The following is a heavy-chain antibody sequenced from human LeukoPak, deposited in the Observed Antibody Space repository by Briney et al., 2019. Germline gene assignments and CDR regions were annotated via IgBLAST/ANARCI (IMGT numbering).Heavy chain of an antibody. D-gene: IGHD5-18*01. J-gene: IGHJ6*02. CDR1: GFTFSSYS. Sequence: GGSLRLSCAASGFTFSSYSMNWVRQAPGKGLEWVSYISSSRSTIYYADSVKGRFTISRDNAKTSLYLQMNSLRAEDTAVYYCAREGDTAMAYYYYGMDVWGQGTTVTVSS. V-gene: IGHV3-48*01. CDR3: AREGDTAMAYYYYGMDV. CDR2: ISSSRSTI.